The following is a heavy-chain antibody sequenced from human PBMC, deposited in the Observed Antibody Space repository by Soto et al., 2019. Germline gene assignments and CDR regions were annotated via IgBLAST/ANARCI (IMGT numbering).Heavy chain of an antibody. Sequence: QVQVVQSGGEVKKPGASVKVSCKTSGYSFTTYGISWVRQAPGQGLEWMGWISAYNGNTNYAQKLQDRVTMTTDTSTSTAYMELRSLRSDDTAVYYCAREGPAPYYYYGMDVWGQGSTVTVSS. CDR2: ISAYNGNT. J-gene: IGHJ6*02. CDR3: AREGPAPYYYYGMDV. V-gene: IGHV1-18*01. CDR1: GYSFTTYG.